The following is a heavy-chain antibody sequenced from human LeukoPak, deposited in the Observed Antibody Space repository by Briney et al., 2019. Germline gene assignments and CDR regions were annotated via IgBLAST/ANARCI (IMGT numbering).Heavy chain of an antibody. CDR3: ARVSVATYCYYGMDV. J-gene: IGHJ6*02. CDR1: GFTFSSYW. V-gene: IGHV3-74*01. CDR2: INSDGSST. Sequence: PGGSLRLSCAASGFTFSSYWMHWVRRAPGKGLVWVSRINSDGSSTSYADSVKGRFTISRDNAKNTLYLRMNSLRAEDTAVYYCARVSVATYCYYGMDVWGQGTTVTVSS. D-gene: IGHD2-15*01.